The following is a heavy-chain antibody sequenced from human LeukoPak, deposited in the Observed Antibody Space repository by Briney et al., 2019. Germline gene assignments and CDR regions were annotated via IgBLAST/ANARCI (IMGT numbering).Heavy chain of an antibody. CDR2: INPNSGGT. J-gene: IGHJ4*02. V-gene: IGHV1-2*02. CDR1: GYTFTGYY. Sequence: ASVEVSCKASGYTFTGYYMHWVRQAPGQGLEWMGWINPNSGGTNYAQKFQGRVTMTRDTSISTAYMELSRLRSDDTAVYYCARDFGSGSPFIDYWGQGTLVTVSS. CDR3: ARDFGSGSPFIDY. D-gene: IGHD3-10*01.